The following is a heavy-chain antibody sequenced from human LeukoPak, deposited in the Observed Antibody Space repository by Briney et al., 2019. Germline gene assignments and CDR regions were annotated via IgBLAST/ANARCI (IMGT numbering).Heavy chain of an antibody. J-gene: IGHJ4*02. CDR3: ARDRAAPWY. CDR2: IKGDGSEK. V-gene: IGHV3-7*01. CDR1: GFTFSNYH. Sequence: GGSLRLSCVASGFTFSNYHMSWVRQAPGKGLEWVAKIKGDGSEKYYVDSVKGRFTISRDNAKNSLYLQLNSLRAEDTAVYYCARDRAAPWYWGQGTLVTVSS. D-gene: IGHD3-10*01.